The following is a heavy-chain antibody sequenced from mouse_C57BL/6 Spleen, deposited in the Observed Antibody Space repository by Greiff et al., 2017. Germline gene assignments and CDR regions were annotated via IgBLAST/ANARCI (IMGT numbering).Heavy chain of an antibody. D-gene: IGHD1-1*01. J-gene: IGHJ4*01. CDR3: TLYVGSIYYAMDY. CDR2: IYPGSGST. Sequence: QVQLQQPGAELVKPGASVKMSCKASGYTFTSYWITWVKQRPGQGLEWIGDIYPGSGSTNYNEKFKSKATLTVDTSSSTAYMQLSSLASEDSAVCYSTLYVGSIYYAMDYWGQGTSVTVSS. CDR1: GYTFTSYW. V-gene: IGHV1-55*01.